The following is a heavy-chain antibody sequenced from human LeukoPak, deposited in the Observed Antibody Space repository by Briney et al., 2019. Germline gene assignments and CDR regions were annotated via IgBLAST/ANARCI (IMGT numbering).Heavy chain of an antibody. Sequence: PGGSLRLSCAASGFTFSSYSMNWVRQAPGKGLEWVSSISSSSSYIYYADSVKGRFTISRDNAKKSLYLQMNSLRAEDTAVYYCARDSSFVVVVAATPHDYYYGMDVWGQGTTVTVSS. V-gene: IGHV3-21*01. CDR3: ARDSSFVVVVAATPHDYYYGMDV. J-gene: IGHJ6*02. CDR1: GFTFSSYS. D-gene: IGHD2-15*01. CDR2: ISSSSSYI.